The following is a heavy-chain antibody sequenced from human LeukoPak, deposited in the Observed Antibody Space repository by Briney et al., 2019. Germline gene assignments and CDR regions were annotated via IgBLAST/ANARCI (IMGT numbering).Heavy chain of an antibody. CDR3: ARDIVVVPAAYNWFDP. J-gene: IGHJ5*02. CDR1: GGSFSGYY. D-gene: IGHD2-2*01. Sequence: SETLSLTCAVYGGSFSGYYWSWIRQPPGKGLEWIGEINHSGSTNYNPSLKSRVTISVDTSKNQFSLKLSSVTAADTAVYYCARDIVVVPAAYNWFDPWGQGTLVTVSS. V-gene: IGHV4-34*01. CDR2: INHSGST.